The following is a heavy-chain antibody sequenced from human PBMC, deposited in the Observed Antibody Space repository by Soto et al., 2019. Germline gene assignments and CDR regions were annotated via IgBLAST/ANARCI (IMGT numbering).Heavy chain of an antibody. D-gene: IGHD2-15*01. CDR1: GGSFSGYY. V-gene: IGHV4-34*01. J-gene: IGHJ3*02. CDR2: INHSGST. CDR3: ASGLWWQPQKSRAFDI. Sequence: QVQLQQWGAGLLKPSETLSLTCAVYGGSFSGYYWSWIRQPPGKGLEWIGEINHSGSTNYNPSLKSRVTISVDTSKNQFSLKLSSVTAADTAVYYCASGLWWQPQKSRAFDIWGQGTMVTVSS.